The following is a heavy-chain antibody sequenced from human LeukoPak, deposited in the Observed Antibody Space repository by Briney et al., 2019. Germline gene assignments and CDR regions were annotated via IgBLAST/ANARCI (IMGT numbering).Heavy chain of an antibody. CDR3: TRPEQNDYGSGSYCLDY. CDR1: GFTFSGSA. J-gene: IGHJ4*02. V-gene: IGHV3-73*01. D-gene: IGHD3-10*01. Sequence: GSLRLSCAASGFTFSGSAMHWVRQASGKGLEWVGRIRSKANSYATAYAASVKGRFTISRDDSKNTAYLQMNSLKTEDTAVYYCTRPEQNDYGSGSYCLDYWGQGALVTVSS. CDR2: IRSKANSYAT.